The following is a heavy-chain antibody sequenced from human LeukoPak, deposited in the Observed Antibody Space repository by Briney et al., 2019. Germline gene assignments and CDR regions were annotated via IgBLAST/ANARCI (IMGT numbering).Heavy chain of an antibody. V-gene: IGHV3-21*01. Sequence: GGSLRLSCPASGLTFNTYSTNCVRHAPGNGLEWVSFISSSSIYIYYADSVKGRFTISRDNAKNSLYLQMNSLRAEDTAVYYCARTFVVARTGLGYGGQGTLVTVSS. CDR2: ISSSSIYI. D-gene: IGHD2-15*01. J-gene: IGHJ4*02. CDR1: GLTFNTYS. CDR3: ARTFVVARTGLGY.